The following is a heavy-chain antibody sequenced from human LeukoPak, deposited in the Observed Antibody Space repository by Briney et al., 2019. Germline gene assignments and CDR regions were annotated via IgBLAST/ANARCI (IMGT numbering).Heavy chain of an antibody. J-gene: IGHJ3*02. CDR3: AREAEAAAGFRDAFDI. CDR1: GYTFTGYY. Sequence: ASVKVSCKASGYTFTGYYMHWVRQAPGQGLEWMGWINPNSGGTNYAQKFQGWVTMTRDTSISTAYMELSRLRSDDTAVYYCAREAEAAAGFRDAFDIWGQGTMVTVSS. V-gene: IGHV1-2*04. CDR2: INPNSGGT. D-gene: IGHD6-13*01.